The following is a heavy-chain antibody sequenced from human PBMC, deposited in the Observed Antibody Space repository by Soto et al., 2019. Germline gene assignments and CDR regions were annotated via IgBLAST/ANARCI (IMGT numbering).Heavy chain of an antibody. CDR2: IIPIFGTA. J-gene: IGHJ4*02. V-gene: IGHV1-69*01. D-gene: IGHD3-9*01. CDR3: ANAYYDILTGYNNFDY. CDR1: GGTFSSYA. Sequence: QVQLVQSGAEEKKPGSSVKVSCKASGGTFSSYAISWVRQAPGQGLEWMGGIIPIFGTANYAQKFQGRVTITADESTSTAYMELSSLRSEDTAVYYCANAYYDILTGYNNFDYWGQGTLVTVSS.